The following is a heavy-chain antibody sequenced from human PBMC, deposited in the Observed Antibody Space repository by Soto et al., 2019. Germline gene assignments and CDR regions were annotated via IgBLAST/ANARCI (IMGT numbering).Heavy chain of an antibody. J-gene: IGHJ4*02. Sequence: VQLVESGGGSVEPGGSLRLSCTTAGFTFADAWMNWIRQTPGMGLEWVGRIKSKSNGETTDYAAAVKGRFTISRDDAERTVYLEMASLKTEDTGVYYCASPERWAPAAKGYWGPGVLVTVSS. CDR3: ASPERWAPAAKGY. V-gene: IGHV3-15*07. CDR1: GFTFADAW. D-gene: IGHD6-13*01. CDR2: IKSKSNGETT.